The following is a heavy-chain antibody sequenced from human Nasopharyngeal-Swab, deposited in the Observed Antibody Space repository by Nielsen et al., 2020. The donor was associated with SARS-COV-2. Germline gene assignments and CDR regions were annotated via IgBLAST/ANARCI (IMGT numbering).Heavy chain of an antibody. CDR1: GFTFSSYS. CDR3: ARLELLWFGELLDY. V-gene: IGHV3-21*01. CDR2: ISSSSSYI. Sequence: GESLKISCAASGFTFSSYSMNWVRQAPGKGLEWVSSISSSSSYICYADSVKGRFTISRDNAKNSLYLQMNSLRAEDTAVYYCARLELLWFGELLDYWGQGTLVTVSS. J-gene: IGHJ4*02. D-gene: IGHD3-10*01.